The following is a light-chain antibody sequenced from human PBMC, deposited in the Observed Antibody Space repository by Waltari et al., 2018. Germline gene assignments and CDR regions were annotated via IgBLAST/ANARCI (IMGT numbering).Light chain of an antibody. J-gene: IGLJ2*01. CDR2: EVN. CDR1: SSDVGYYNL. CDR3: CSYTGSSWI. Sequence: QSALTQPASVSGSPGQSITISCTGTSSDVGYYNLVPWYQQHPGKAPNLLIYEVNKWPSVLSNRFSGSKSGNTATLTISGLQTEDEADYYCCSYTGSSWIFGGGTKLTVL. V-gene: IGLV2-23*02.